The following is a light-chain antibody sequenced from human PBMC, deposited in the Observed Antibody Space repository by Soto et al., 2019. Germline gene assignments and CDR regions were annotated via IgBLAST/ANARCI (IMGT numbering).Light chain of an antibody. Sequence: DVQMSKSPSALSASVGDRVTITCRASQSISVRLAWYQQKAGKAPNLLIYKASRLESGVPSRFSGSGSETEFTLTISGLQPGDSATYYCQQYNSYSPTFGQGTKVDI. J-gene: IGKJ1*01. CDR3: QQYNSYSPT. V-gene: IGKV1-5*03. CDR1: QSISVR. CDR2: KAS.